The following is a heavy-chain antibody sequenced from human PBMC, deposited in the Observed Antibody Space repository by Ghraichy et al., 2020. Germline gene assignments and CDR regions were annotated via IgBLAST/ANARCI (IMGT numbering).Heavy chain of an antibody. J-gene: IGHJ4*02. CDR2: IRSKAYGGTT. CDR3: TRNDYGRYGGDFDY. Sequence: RSLRLSCTASGFTFGDYAISWFRQAPGKGLEWVGFIRSKAYGGTTEYAASVKGRFTISRDDSKSIAYLQMNSLKTEDTAVYYCTRNDYGRYGGDFDYWGQGTLVTVSS. V-gene: IGHV3-49*03. D-gene: IGHD4-17*01. CDR1: GFTFGDYA.